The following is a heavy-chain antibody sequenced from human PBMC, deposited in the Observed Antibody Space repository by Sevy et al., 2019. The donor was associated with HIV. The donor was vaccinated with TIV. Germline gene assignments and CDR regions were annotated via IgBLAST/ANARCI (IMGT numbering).Heavy chain of an antibody. CDR3: ARSMEQQLDAFDI. V-gene: IGHV4-39*01. CDR2: IYSYGET. J-gene: IGHJ3*02. Sequence: ETLSLTCTVSGASIGDSSYYWAWIRQPPGKGLEWIGNIYSYGETYYNSSLKSRVTISVDTSKNQFSLSLTSVTAADTAIYFCARSMEQQLDAFDIWGQGTMVTVSS. D-gene: IGHD6-13*01. CDR1: GASIGDSSYY.